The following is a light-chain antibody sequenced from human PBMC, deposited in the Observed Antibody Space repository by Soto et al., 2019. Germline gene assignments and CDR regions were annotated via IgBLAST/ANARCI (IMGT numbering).Light chain of an antibody. CDR3: QQSFRQNI. J-gene: IGKJ2*01. CDR1: QNIQHY. V-gene: IGKV1-39*01. CDR2: SAS. Sequence: DIHLTQSPSSLSAPVGDSVTISCRASQNIQHYLHWYQQKPGSAPNLLIYSASSLQNGVPSRFSGSGSGTDFTLTISGLQHDDFATYYCQQSFRQNIFGQGT.